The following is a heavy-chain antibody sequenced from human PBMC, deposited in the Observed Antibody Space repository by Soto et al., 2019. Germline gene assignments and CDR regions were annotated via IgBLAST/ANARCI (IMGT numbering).Heavy chain of an antibody. CDR2: FDPEDGET. CDR3: ATDIAMTTVTPYYYYYGMDV. V-gene: IGHV1-24*01. J-gene: IGHJ6*02. D-gene: IGHD4-17*01. CDR1: GYTLTELS. Sequence: ASVKVSCKVSGYTLTELSMHWVRQAPGKGLEWMGGFDPEDGETIYAQKFQGRVTMTEDTSTDTAYMELNSPRSEDTAVYYCATDIAMTTVTPYYYYYGMDVWGQGTTVTVSS.